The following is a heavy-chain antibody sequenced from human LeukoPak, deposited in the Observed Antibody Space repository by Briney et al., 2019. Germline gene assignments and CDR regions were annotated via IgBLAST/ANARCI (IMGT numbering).Heavy chain of an antibody. CDR2: ISGSGGST. Sequence: GGSLRLSCAASGFTFSSYAMSWVRQAPGKGLEWVSAISGSGGSTYYADSVKGRFTISRDNSKNTLYLQMNSLRAEDTAVYYCAKRWIGELFRNLVGNWFGPWGQGTLVTVSS. J-gene: IGHJ5*02. CDR3: AKRWIGELFRNLVGNWFGP. D-gene: IGHD3-10*01. CDR1: GFTFSSYA. V-gene: IGHV3-23*01.